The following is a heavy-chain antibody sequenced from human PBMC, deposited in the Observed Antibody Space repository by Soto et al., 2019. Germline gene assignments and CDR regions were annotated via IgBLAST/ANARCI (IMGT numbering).Heavy chain of an antibody. V-gene: IGHV1-18*01. D-gene: IGHD2-15*01. CDR1: GYTFTSYG. CDR3: ARGGLGYCSGGSCPTNWFDP. J-gene: IGHJ5*02. CDR2: ISAYNGNT. Sequence: ASVKVSCKASGYTFTSYGISWVRQAPGQGLEWMGWISAYNGNTNYAQKLQGRVTMTTDTSTSTAYMELRSLRSDDTAMYYCARGGLGYCSGGSCPTNWFDPWGQGTLVTVSS.